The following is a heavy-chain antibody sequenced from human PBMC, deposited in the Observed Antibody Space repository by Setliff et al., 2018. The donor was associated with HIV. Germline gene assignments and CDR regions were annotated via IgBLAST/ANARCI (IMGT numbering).Heavy chain of an antibody. CDR3: ARHALSRGIVVVIPNWFDP. D-gene: IGHD3-22*01. J-gene: IGHJ5*02. Sequence: SETLSLTCTVSGDSISSSSYYWGWIRQPPGKGLEWIGSIYYSGSTYYNPSLKSRVTISVDTSKNQFSLKLSSVTAADTAVYYCARHALSRGIVVVIPNWFDPWGQGTLVTVSS. V-gene: IGHV4-39*01. CDR1: GDSISSSSYY. CDR2: IYYSGST.